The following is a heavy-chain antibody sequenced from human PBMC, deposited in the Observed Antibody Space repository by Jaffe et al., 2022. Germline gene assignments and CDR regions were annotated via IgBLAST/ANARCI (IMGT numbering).Heavy chain of an antibody. CDR3: ARGPKSGYDLGCSGGSCYHTGDY. J-gene: IGHJ4*02. CDR1: GYTFTGYY. D-gene: IGHD2-15*01. V-gene: IGHV1-2*06. Sequence: QVQLVQSGAEVKKPGASVKVSCKASGYTFTGYYMHWVRQAPGQGLEWMGRINPNSGGTNYAQKFQGRVTMTRDTSISTAYMELSRLRSDDTAVYYCARGPKSGYDLGCSGGSCYHTGDYWGQGTLVTVSS. CDR2: INPNSGGT.